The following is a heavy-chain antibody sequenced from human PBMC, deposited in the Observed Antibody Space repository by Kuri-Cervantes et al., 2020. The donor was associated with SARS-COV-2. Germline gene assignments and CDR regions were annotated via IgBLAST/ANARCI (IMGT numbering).Heavy chain of an antibody. Sequence: GSLRLSCAASGFTFSSYAMSWVRQAPGKGLEWIGSIYYSGSTYYNPSLKSRVTISVDTSKNQFSLKLSSVTAADTAVYYCARRSAARPRGLFDYWGQGTLVTVSS. CDR3: ARRSAARPRGLFDY. V-gene: IGHV4-39*01. J-gene: IGHJ4*02. CDR2: IYYSGST. CDR1: GFTFSSYA. D-gene: IGHD6-6*01.